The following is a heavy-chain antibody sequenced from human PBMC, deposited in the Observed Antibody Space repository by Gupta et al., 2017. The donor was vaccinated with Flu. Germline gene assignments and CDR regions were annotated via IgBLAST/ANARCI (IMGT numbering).Heavy chain of an antibody. CDR1: GGSISSGSYY. J-gene: IGHJ4*02. V-gene: IGHV4-61*02. CDR3: ARGSMATSEDFDY. Sequence: QVQLQESGPGLVKPSQTLSLICTVSGGSISSGSYYWSWIRQPAGKGLEWIGRIYTSGSTNYNPSLKSRVTISVDTSKNQFSLKLSYVTAADTAVYYCARGSMATSEDFDYWGQGTLVTVSS. CDR2: IYTSGST. D-gene: IGHD5-12*01.